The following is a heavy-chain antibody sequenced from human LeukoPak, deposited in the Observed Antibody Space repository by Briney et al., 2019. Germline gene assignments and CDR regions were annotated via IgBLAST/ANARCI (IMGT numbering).Heavy chain of an antibody. D-gene: IGHD1-26*01. J-gene: IGHJ4*02. CDR3: GGGGYLLDY. CDR1: GFSLGTDW. V-gene: IGHV3-74*01. CDR2: INSDGSTT. Sequence: GGSLRLSCAASGFSLGTDWMNWVRQAPGKGLVWVSRINSDGSTTTYADSVKGRSTISRDNAKNTLYLQMDSLRAEDTAVYYCGGGGYLLDYWGQGTLVTVSS.